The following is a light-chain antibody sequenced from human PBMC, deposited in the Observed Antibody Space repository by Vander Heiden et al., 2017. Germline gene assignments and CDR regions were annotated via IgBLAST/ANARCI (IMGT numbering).Light chain of an antibody. CDR2: ITS. J-gene: IGKJ1*01. Sequence: DIQMTLTPSSLGASVGEGVTVACRTSQDINSYVNWYQQKPGTAPHLLNYITSNLQARVPTISSSNGSGTLISLTIDNVQPEYVATYYCQGSNGAVKFGPGTRV. CDR3: QGSNGAVK. CDR1: QDINSY. V-gene: IGKV1-39*01.